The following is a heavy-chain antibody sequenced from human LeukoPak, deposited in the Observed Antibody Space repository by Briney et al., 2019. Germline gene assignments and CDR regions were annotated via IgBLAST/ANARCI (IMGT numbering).Heavy chain of an antibody. CDR2: ISSSSSYI. Sequence: PGGSLRLSCAASGFTFSSYSMNWVRQAPGKGLEWVSSISSSSSYIYYADSVKGRFTISRDNAKNSLYLQMNSLRAEDTAVYYCARDTGRPYSGYAHPFDYWGQGTLVTVSS. J-gene: IGHJ4*02. D-gene: IGHD5-12*01. CDR1: GFTFSSYS. CDR3: ARDTGRPYSGYAHPFDY. V-gene: IGHV3-21*01.